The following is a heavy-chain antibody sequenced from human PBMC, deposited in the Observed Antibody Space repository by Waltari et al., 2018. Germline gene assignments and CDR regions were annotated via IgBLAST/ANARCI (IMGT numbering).Heavy chain of an antibody. J-gene: IGHJ6*02. CDR2: IIPIFGTA. CDR1: GGTFSSYA. V-gene: IGHV1-69*13. D-gene: IGHD3-22*01. CDR3: ARKNYYDSSGYPDYYYGMDV. Sequence: QVQLVQSGAEVKKPGSSVKVSCKASGGTFSSYAISWVRQAPGRGLEWMGGIIPIFGTANYAQKFQGRVTITADESTSTAYMELSSLRSEDTAVYYCARKNYYDSSGYPDYYYGMDVWGQGTTVTVSS.